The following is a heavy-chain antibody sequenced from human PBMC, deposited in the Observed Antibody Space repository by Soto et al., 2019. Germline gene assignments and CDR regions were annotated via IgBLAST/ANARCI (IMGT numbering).Heavy chain of an antibody. Sequence: ASVKVSCKASGYTFTSYGISWVRQAPGQGLEWMGWISAYNGNTNYAQKLQGRVTMTTDTSTSTAYMELRSLRSDDTAVYYCARGYYSGGSCLSFDYWGQGALVTVSS. CDR3: ARGYYSGGSCLSFDY. CDR2: ISAYNGNT. D-gene: IGHD2-15*01. CDR1: GYTFTSYG. J-gene: IGHJ4*02. V-gene: IGHV1-18*01.